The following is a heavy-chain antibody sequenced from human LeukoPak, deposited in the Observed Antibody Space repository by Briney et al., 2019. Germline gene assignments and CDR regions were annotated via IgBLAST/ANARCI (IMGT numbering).Heavy chain of an antibody. Sequence: PSETLSLTCTVSGDSISGNYWTWIRQPAGKGLEWIGRIYSSGSTDYNPSLKSRVTMSVDTSKNHFSLRLRFLTAADTAVYYCARIGDDTSGPFDFWGQGTLVTVSS. D-gene: IGHD3-22*01. CDR2: IYSSGST. V-gene: IGHV4-4*07. J-gene: IGHJ5*01. CDR3: ARIGDDTSGPFDF. CDR1: GDSISGNY.